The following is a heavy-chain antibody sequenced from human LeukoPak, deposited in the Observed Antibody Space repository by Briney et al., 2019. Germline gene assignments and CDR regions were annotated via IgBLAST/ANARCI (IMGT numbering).Heavy chain of an antibody. J-gene: IGHJ4*02. CDR1: GFTFSSYG. D-gene: IGHD1-7*01. Sequence: PGGSLRLSCAASGFTFSSYGMHWVRQAPGKGLEWVSYISSSTSTIYYADSVKGRFTISRDNAKNSLYLQMNSLRDKDTAVYYCATEMGTTSDFWGQGTLVTVSS. CDR3: ATEMGTTSDF. V-gene: IGHV3-48*02. CDR2: ISSSTSTI.